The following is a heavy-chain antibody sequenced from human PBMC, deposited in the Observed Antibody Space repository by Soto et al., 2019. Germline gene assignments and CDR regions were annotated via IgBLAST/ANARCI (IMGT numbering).Heavy chain of an antibody. CDR2: IVYDGSYK. V-gene: IGHV3-30*18. Sequence: SGGGVVQPGRSLRLSCAVSGFTFKNYGMHWVRQAPGKGLEWVAVIVYDGSYKYYADSVQGRFTISRDNSKNTLYMQMNSLRAEDTAVYYCAKDAYYYDSGGDFEGGYFDYWGQGTLVTVSS. CDR1: GFTFKNYG. CDR3: AKDAYYYDSGGDFEGGYFDY. J-gene: IGHJ4*02. D-gene: IGHD3-22*01.